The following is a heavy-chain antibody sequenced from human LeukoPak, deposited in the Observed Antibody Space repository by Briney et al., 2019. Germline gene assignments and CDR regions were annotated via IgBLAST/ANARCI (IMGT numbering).Heavy chain of an antibody. CDR3: ASFSWGSGSYNQEAIWSWFDP. D-gene: IGHD3-10*01. CDR1: GGSISSYY. Sequence: SETLSLTCTVSGGSISSYYWSWIRQPPEKGLEWIGYINYSGNTNYNPSLKGRVTISVDTSKNQFSLKLSSVTAADTAVYYCASFSWGSGSYNQEAIWSWFDPWGQGTLVTVSS. CDR2: INYSGNT. J-gene: IGHJ5*02. V-gene: IGHV4-59*08.